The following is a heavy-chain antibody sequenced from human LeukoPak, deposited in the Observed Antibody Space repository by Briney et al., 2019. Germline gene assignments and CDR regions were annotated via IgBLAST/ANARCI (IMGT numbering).Heavy chain of an antibody. CDR3: AKASGVWGSYRYGYFDY. V-gene: IGHV3-23*01. Sequence: PGGSLRLSCAASGFTFSSYAMSWVRQAPGKGLEWVSAISGSGGSTYYADSVKGRFTISRDNSKNTLYLQMNSLRAEDTAVYYCAKASGVWGSYRYGYFDYWGQGTLVTVSS. D-gene: IGHD3-16*02. CDR2: ISGSGGST. J-gene: IGHJ4*02. CDR1: GFTFSSYA.